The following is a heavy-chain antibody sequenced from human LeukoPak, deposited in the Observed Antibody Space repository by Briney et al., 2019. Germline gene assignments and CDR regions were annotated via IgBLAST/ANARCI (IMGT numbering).Heavy chain of an antibody. CDR1: GFTFSSYS. V-gene: IGHV3-48*01. D-gene: IGHD3-16*01. CDR3: AGRASGGYYYMDV. CDR2: ISSSSSTI. Sequence: GGSLRLSCAASGFTFSSYSMNWVRQAPGKGLEWVSYISSSSSTIYYADSVKGRFTISRDNAKNSLYLQMNSLRAEDTAVYYCAGRASGGYYYMDVWGKGTTVTVSS. J-gene: IGHJ6*03.